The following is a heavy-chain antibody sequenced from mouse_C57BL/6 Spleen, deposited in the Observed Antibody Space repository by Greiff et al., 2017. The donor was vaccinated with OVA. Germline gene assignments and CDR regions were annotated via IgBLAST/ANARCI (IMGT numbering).Heavy chain of an antibody. Sequence: VQLVESGPGLVQPSQSLSITCTVSGFSLTSYGVHWVRQSPGKGLEWLGVIWSGGSTDYNAAFISRLSISKDNPKSQVFFKMNSLQADDTAIYYCARNRKVTYYYAMDYWGQGTSVTVSS. D-gene: IGHD2-5*01. CDR1: GFSLTSYG. CDR3: ARNRKVTYYYAMDY. V-gene: IGHV2-2*01. CDR2: IWSGGST. J-gene: IGHJ4*01.